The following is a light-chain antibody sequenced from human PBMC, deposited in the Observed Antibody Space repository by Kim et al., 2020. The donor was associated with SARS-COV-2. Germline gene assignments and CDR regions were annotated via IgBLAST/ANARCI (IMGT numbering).Light chain of an antibody. CDR1: QSVSSSY. V-gene: IGKV3-20*01. CDR2: GAS. J-gene: IGKJ2*01. CDR3: QQYGSSPPYT. Sequence: SPGERATLSCRASQSVSSSYLAWYQQKPGQAPRLLIYGASSRATGIPDRFSGSGSGTDFTLTISRLKPEDFAVYYCQQYGSSPPYTFGQGTKLEI.